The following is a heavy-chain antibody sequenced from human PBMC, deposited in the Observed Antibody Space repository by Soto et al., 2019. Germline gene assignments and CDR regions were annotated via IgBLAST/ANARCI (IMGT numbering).Heavy chain of an antibody. D-gene: IGHD3-10*01. J-gene: IGHJ6*02. CDR3: AKDIVIRGVIGYYYYGMDV. V-gene: IGHV4-61*01. CDR1: GASVSSGSYC. CDR2: IYYSGST. Sequence: PSETLSLTCTVSGASVSSGSYCWGWILQPPVKGLEWIGYIYYSGSTNYNPSLKSRGTITVDTSKNQLSLKQSAVTAADTAVDYGAKDIVIRGVIGYYYYGMDVWGQGTQVTVSS.